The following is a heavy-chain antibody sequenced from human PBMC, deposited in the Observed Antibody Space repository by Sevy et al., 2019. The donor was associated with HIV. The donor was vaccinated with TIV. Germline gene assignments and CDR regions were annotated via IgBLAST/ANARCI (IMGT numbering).Heavy chain of an antibody. CDR2: IWFDGSNT. J-gene: IGHJ4*02. V-gene: IGHV3-33*01. CDR1: GFTFSSYG. Sequence: GGSLRLSCAASGFTFSSYGMHWVRQAPGKGLEWVALIWFDGSNTYYAASMKGRFTISRDIAKNTLHLQRNSLRGEDTAVYYCARDLEFYDNGDYGPAFMPDYWGQGTLVTVSS. CDR3: ARDLEFYDNGDYGPAFMPDY. D-gene: IGHD4-17*01.